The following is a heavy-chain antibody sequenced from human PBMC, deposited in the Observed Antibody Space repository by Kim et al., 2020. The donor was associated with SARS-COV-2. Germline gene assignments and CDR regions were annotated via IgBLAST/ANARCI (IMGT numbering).Heavy chain of an antibody. D-gene: IGHD6-6*01. Sequence: GGSLRLSCAVSGITFDGYGMHWVRQAPGKGLEWVSLINRDGGLIHYADFVKGRFIISRDNSKNSLYLQMNSLTTEDTALYYCAKDDWYSGSGGGGIDYLGQGTPVGVPS. CDR1: GITFDGYG. CDR2: INRDGGLI. J-gene: IGHJ4*02. V-gene: IGHV3-43*02. CDR3: AKDDWYSGSGGGGIDY.